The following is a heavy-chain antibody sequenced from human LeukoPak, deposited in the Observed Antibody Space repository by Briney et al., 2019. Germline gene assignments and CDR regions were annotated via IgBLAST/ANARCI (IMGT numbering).Heavy chain of an antibody. CDR1: GFMFSTYT. V-gene: IGHV3-30*04. CDR2: ILYDGSNR. J-gene: IGHJ4*02. CDR3: ARGASGSFYDSSGYYDCLDS. Sequence: GRSLRLSCAASGFMFSTYTMHWVRQAPGKGLEWVAVILYDGSNRYYADSVKGRFTTSRDNSKNTVYLQMNSLRAEDTAVYYCARGASGSFYDSSGYYDCLDSWGQGTLVTVSS. D-gene: IGHD3-22*01.